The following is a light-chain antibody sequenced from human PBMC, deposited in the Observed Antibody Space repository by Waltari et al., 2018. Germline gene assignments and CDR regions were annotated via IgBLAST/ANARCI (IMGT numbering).Light chain of an antibody. CDR3: CSYAGSSTVV. V-gene: IGLV2-23*02. CDR1: SSDVGGYNY. J-gene: IGLJ2*01. CDR2: DVS. Sequence: QSALTQPASASGSPGQSNTLPCTGTSSDVGGYNYLSWYQQHPGNAPKLMIYDVSKRPSGVSTRFSGSNSGNTASPTISGLPAEDEADYYCCSYAGSSTVVFGGGTKLTVL.